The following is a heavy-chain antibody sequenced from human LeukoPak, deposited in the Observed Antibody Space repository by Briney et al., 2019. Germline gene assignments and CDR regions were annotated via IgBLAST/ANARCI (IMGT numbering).Heavy chain of an antibody. CDR3: ARVYSSGWHPDY. D-gene: IGHD6-19*01. V-gene: IGHV1-8*01. CDR2: MNPNSGNT. Sequence: GASVKVSCKASGYTFTSYDINWVRQATGQGLEWMGWMNPNSGNTGYAQKFQGRVTITRNTSISTAYMELSSLRSEDTAVYYCARVYSSGWHPDYWGQGTLVTVSS. CDR1: GYTFTSYD. J-gene: IGHJ4*02.